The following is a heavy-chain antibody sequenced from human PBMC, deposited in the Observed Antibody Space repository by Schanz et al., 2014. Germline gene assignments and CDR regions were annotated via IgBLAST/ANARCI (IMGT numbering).Heavy chain of an antibody. J-gene: IGHJ4*02. Sequence: EVQLVESGGGLVKPGDSLRLSCAASGFTFSSYTMKLVRQAPWKGLEWVSSISSTSTYLYYADSVKGRFTISRDNSKNTLYLQMNSLRAEDTAVYYCAKDLPSDYYIAYWGQGTLVTVSS. CDR3: AKDLPSDYYIAY. CDR2: ISSTSTYL. V-gene: IGHV3-21*01. CDR1: GFTFSSYT. D-gene: IGHD3-22*01.